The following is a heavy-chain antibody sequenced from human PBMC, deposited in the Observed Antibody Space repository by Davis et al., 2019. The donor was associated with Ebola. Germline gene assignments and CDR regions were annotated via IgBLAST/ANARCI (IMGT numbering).Heavy chain of an antibody. CDR2: MNPNSGNT. D-gene: IGHD4-17*01. CDR1: GYTFTSYG. Sequence: ASVKVSCKASGYTFTSYGISWVRQAPGQRLEWMGWMNPNSGNTGYAQKFQGRVTMTRNTSISTAYMELSSLRSEDTAVYYCARGYAGFYYYGMDVWGQGTTVTVSS. J-gene: IGHJ6*02. V-gene: IGHV1-8*02. CDR3: ARGYAGFYYYGMDV.